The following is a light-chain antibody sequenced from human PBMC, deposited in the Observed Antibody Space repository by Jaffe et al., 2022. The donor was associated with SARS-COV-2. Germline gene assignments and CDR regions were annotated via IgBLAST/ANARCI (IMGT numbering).Light chain of an antibody. V-gene: IGKV1-39*01. CDR3: QHSYGVPFT. J-gene: IGKJ2*01. Sequence: DIQMAQSPSSLSASVGDRVSISCRSSQEINFSLNWYQQKPGKAPKLLIYAASNLQSGVPSRFSGSGSETDFTLTITGLQPEDFATYFCQHSYGVPFTFGQGTNLHIK. CDR2: AAS. CDR1: QEINFS.